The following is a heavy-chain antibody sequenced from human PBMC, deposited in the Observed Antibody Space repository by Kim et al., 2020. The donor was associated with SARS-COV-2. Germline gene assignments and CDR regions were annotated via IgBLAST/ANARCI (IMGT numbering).Heavy chain of an antibody. CDR3: ARLADDCSGGSCYSP. J-gene: IGHJ5*02. V-gene: IGHV4-59*08. D-gene: IGHD2-15*01. Sequence: PSLKSRVTISVDTSKNQFSLKLSSVTAADTAVYYCARLADDCSGGSCYSPWGQGTLVTVSS.